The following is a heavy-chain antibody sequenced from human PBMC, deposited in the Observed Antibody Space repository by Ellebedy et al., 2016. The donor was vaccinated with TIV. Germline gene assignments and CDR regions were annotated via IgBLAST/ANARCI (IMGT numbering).Heavy chain of an antibody. CDR2: IFHSGST. CDR3: ARELSGNFFDF. J-gene: IGHJ4*02. D-gene: IGHD1-26*01. V-gene: IGHV4-4*02. Sequence: SETLSLXXAVSGDSISSSNWWSWVRQTPGKGLEWIGEIFHSGSTNYSPSVKSRVTMSIDKSKNQFSLKLTSVTAADTAVYYCARELSGNFFDFWGQGTLVTVSS. CDR1: GDSISSSNW.